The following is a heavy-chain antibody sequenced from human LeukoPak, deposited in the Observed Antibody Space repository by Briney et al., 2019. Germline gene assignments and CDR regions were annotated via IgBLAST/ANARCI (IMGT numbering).Heavy chain of an antibody. J-gene: IGHJ4*02. D-gene: IGHD2-15*01. CDR3: ARRIRVAGHFDY. CDR1: GGSISSGDYY. Sequence: SSQTLSLTCTVSGGSISSGDYYWSWIRQPPGKGLEWIGYIYYSGSTYYNPSLKSRVTISVDTSKNQFSLKLSSVTAADTAVYYCARRIRVAGHFDYWGQGTLVTVSS. CDR2: IYYSGST. V-gene: IGHV4-30-4*08.